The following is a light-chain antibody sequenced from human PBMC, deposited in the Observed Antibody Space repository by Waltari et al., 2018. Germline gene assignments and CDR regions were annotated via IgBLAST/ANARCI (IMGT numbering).Light chain of an antibody. CDR3: QNYNSALGT. V-gene: IGKV1-27*01. J-gene: IGKJ1*01. Sequence: DIQMTQSPSSLSASVGDRVTITCRASQGVSTYLDWYQQKPGKVPKLLIYAASTLQSGVPSRFSGSGSGTGFTLTISSLQPEDVATYYCQNYNSALGTFGQGTKVEIK. CDR1: QGVSTY. CDR2: AAS.